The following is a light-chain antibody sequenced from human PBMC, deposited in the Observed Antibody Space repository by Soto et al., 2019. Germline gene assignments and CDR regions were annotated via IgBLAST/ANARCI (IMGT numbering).Light chain of an antibody. CDR3: QQYDNLPYT. CDR2: DAS. CDR1: QDISNY. J-gene: IGKJ2*01. V-gene: IGKV1-33*01. Sequence: DIQMTQSPSSLSASVGDRVTITCQASQDISNYLNWYQQKPGKAPKLLIYDASNLETGVPSRFSGSGPGTDFTFTISSLQPEDIATYYCQQYDNLPYTFGQGTK.